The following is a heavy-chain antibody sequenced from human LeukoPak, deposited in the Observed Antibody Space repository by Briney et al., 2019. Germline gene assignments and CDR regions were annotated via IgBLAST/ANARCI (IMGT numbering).Heavy chain of an antibody. V-gene: IGHV3-30*02. CDR1: GFTFSSYG. Sequence: GGSLRLSCAASGFTFSSYGMHWVRQAPGKGLEWVAFIRYDGNNKYYADSVKGRFTISRDNAKNTLYLQMNSLRAEDTAVYYCARGMGVYDFWSGPTDYYFDYWGQGTLVTVSS. D-gene: IGHD3-3*01. J-gene: IGHJ4*02. CDR3: ARGMGVYDFWSGPTDYYFDY. CDR2: IRYDGNNK.